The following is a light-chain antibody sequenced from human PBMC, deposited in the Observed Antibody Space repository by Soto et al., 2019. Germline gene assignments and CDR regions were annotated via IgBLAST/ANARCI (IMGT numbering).Light chain of an antibody. CDR3: TSYSSSSPVL. Sequence: QSALTQPASVSGSLGQSITISCTGTSIDVGAYNYVSWYQQHPDKAPKLLIFEVTNRPSGVSGRFSGSKSGITASLSISGLQPEDEADYYCTSYSSSSPVLFGGGTKVTV. V-gene: IGLV2-14*01. J-gene: IGLJ2*01. CDR2: EVT. CDR1: SIDVGAYNY.